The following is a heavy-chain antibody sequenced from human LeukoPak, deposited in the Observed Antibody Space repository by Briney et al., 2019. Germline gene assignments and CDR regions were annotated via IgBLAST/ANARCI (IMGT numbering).Heavy chain of an antibody. D-gene: IGHD5-18*01. V-gene: IGHV3-30*04. CDR3: AKDYSAMSAYYFDY. Sequence: GGSLRLSCAASGFTFSSYAMHWVRQAPGKGLEWVAVISYDGSNKYYADSVKGRFTISRDNSKDTLYLQMNGLRAEDTAVYYCAKDYSAMSAYYFDYWGQGTLVTVSS. CDR2: ISYDGSNK. CDR1: GFTFSSYA. J-gene: IGHJ4*02.